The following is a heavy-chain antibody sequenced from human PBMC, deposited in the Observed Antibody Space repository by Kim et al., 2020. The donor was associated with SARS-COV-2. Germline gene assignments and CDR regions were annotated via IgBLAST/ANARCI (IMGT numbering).Heavy chain of an antibody. CDR3: ARIGYSSAGDYYGMDV. CDR1: GFTFSSYD. CDR2: IGTAGDT. Sequence: GGSLRLSCAASGFTFSSYDMHWVRQATGKGLEWVSAIGTAGDTYYPGSVKGRFTISRENAKNSLYLQMNSLRAGDTAVYYCARIGYSSAGDYYGMDVWGQGTTVTVSS. J-gene: IGHJ6*02. D-gene: IGHD6-25*01. V-gene: IGHV3-13*01.